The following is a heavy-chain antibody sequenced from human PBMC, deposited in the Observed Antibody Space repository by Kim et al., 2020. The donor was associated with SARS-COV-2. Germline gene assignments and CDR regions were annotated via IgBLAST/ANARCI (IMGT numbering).Heavy chain of an antibody. Sequence: AGSLRLSCAASGFTFSSYGMHWVRQAPGKGLEWVAVIWYDGSNKYYADSVKGRFTISRDNSKNTLYLQMNSLRAEDTAVYYCAGGSWNDDYYYYYGMDVWGQGTTVTVSS. D-gene: IGHD1-1*01. CDR3: AGGSWNDDYYYYYGMDV. J-gene: IGHJ6*02. CDR2: IWYDGSNK. CDR1: GFTFSSYG. V-gene: IGHV3-33*01.